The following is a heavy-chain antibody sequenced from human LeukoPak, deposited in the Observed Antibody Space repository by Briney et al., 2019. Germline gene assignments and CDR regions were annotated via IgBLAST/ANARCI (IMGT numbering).Heavy chain of an antibody. V-gene: IGHV3-30*04. Sequence: GGSLRLSCAASGFTFSSYAMHWVRQAPGKGLEWVAVISYDGSNKYYADSVKGRFTISRDNSKNTLYLQMNSLGAEDTAVYYCARSLYCSSTSCFGDRLVYGMDVWGKGTTVTVSS. J-gene: IGHJ6*04. CDR1: GFTFSSYA. CDR3: ARSLYCSSTSCFGDRLVYGMDV. CDR2: ISYDGSNK. D-gene: IGHD2-2*01.